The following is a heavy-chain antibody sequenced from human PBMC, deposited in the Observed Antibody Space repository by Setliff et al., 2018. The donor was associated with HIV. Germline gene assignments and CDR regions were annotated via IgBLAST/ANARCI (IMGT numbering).Heavy chain of an antibody. CDR1: GFTFMNYA. V-gene: IGHV3-21*01. Sequence: GGSLRLSCAASGFTFMNYAMTWVRQAPGKGLEWVSSISSSDDDTHYADSLRGRFTVSRDNAKSALYLQMNNLSVDDTAVYYCVRDSAASVWVGASVYYFDFWGQGIQVTVSS. J-gene: IGHJ4*02. CDR2: ISSSDDDT. D-gene: IGHD1-26*01. CDR3: VRDSAASVWVGASVYYFDF.